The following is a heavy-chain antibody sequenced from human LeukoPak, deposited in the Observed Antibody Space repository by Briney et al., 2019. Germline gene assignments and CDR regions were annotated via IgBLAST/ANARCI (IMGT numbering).Heavy chain of an antibody. D-gene: IGHD3-22*01. CDR2: ISSSSSYI. CDR3: ARLDSSGYYTPDY. Sequence: GGSLRLSCAASGFTFSSYSMNWVRQAPGKGLEWVSSISSSSSYIYYVDSVKGRFTISRDNAKNSLYLQMNSLRAEDTAVYYCARLDSSGYYTPDYWGQGTLVTVSS. CDR1: GFTFSSYS. V-gene: IGHV3-21*01. J-gene: IGHJ4*02.